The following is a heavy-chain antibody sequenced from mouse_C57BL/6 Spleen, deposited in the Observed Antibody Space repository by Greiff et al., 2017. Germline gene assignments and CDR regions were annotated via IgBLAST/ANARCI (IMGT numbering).Heavy chain of an antibody. CDR3: ARAYYSNYGFGY. CDR2: ISSGGSYT. V-gene: IGHV5-6*01. D-gene: IGHD2-5*01. J-gene: IGHJ2*01. Sequence: EVKLMESGGDLVKPGGSLKLSCAASGFTFSSYGMSWVRQTPDKRLEWVATISSGGSYTYYPDSVKGRFTISRDNAKNTLYLQMSSLKSEDTAMYYCARAYYSNYGFGYGGQGTTLTVSS. CDR1: GFTFSSYG.